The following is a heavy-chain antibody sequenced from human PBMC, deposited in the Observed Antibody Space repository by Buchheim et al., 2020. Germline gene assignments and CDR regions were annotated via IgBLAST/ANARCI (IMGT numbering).Heavy chain of an antibody. J-gene: IGHJ4*02. CDR2: ISYDGSNK. CDR1: GFTFSSYG. V-gene: IGHV3-30*18. Sequence: QVQLVESGGGVVQPGRSLRLSCAASGFTFSSYGMHWVRQAPGKGLEWVAVISYDGSNKYYADSVKGRFTISRDNSKNTLYLQVKRLRAGDPAVYYCAKKGAGGDWGQGTL. CDR3: AKKGAGGD. D-gene: IGHD3-10*01.